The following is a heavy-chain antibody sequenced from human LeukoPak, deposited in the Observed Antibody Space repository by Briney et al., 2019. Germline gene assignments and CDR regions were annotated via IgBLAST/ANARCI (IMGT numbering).Heavy chain of an antibody. CDR1: GFTFSSYA. V-gene: IGHV3-23*01. D-gene: IGHD6-13*01. CDR2: ISGSGGST. CDR3: AKGDRSWSYYYYGMDV. J-gene: IGHJ6*02. Sequence: GGSLRLSCAASGFTFSSYAMSWVRQAPGKGLEWVSAISGSGGSTYYADSVKGRFTNSRDNSKNTLYLQMNSLRAEDTAVYYCAKGDRSWSYYYYGMDVWGQGTTVTVSS.